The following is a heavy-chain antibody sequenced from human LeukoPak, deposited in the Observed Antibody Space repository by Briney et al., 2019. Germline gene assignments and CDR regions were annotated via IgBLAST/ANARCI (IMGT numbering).Heavy chain of an antibody. CDR1: GGSFSGYY. J-gene: IGHJ4*02. V-gene: IGHV4-34*01. CDR3: ARDQGSYPYYFDY. Sequence: SETLSLTCAVYGGSFSGYYWSWIRQPPGKGLEWIGEINHSGSTNYNPSLKSRVTMSVDTSKNQFSLKLSSVTAADTAVYYCARDQGSYPYYFDYWGQGTLVTVSS. D-gene: IGHD1-26*01. CDR2: INHSGST.